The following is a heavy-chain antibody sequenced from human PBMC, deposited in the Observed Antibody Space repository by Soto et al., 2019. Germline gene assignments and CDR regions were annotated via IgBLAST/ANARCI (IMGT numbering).Heavy chain of an antibody. CDR2: IFYNGNA. CDR1: YGSVSSSGSY. J-gene: IGHJ4*02. V-gene: IGHV4-39*01. D-gene: IGHD1-26*01. Sequence: QLQLQESGPGLVKPSETLSLTCTVSYGSVSSSGSYWGWVRQPPGKGLEWIGTIFYNGNAYYNPSLQSRVTISVDTSKNQFSLKLSSVTAADTAVYYCLRRRQGGPADYWGQGTLVTVSS. CDR3: LRRRQGGPADY.